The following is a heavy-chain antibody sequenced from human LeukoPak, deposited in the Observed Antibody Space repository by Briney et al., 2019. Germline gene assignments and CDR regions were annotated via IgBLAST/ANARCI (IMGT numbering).Heavy chain of an antibody. CDR1: GFTFSTYS. V-gene: IGHV3-48*01. CDR3: AKASHGSGSYSHMDV. CDR2: ISSGSSTI. D-gene: IGHD3-10*01. J-gene: IGHJ6*02. Sequence: GGSLRLSCAASGFTFSTYSMNWVRQAPGKGLEWVSYISSGSSTIYYADSVKGRFTISRDNSKNTLYLQMNSLRAEDTAVYYCAKASHGSGSYSHMDVWGQGTTVTVSS.